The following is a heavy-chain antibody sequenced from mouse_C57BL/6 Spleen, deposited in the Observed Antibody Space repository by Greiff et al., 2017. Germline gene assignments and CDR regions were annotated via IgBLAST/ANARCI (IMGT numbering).Heavy chain of an antibody. J-gene: IGHJ3*01. CDR3: ERYGYSSWFAY. V-gene: IGHV7-3*01. Sequence: EVMLVESGGGLVQPGGSLSLSCAASGFTFTDYYMSWVRQPPGKALEWLGFIRNKANGYTTEYSASVKGRFTISRDNSQSILYLQMNAVRAEDSATYYCERYGYSSWFAYWGQGTLVTVSA. CDR1: GFTFTDYY. CDR2: IRNKANGYTT. D-gene: IGHD2-12*01.